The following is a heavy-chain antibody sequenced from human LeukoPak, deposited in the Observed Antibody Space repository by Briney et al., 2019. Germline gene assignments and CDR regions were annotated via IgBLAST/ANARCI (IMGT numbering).Heavy chain of an antibody. Sequence: ASVKVSCKASGYTFTSYDINWVRQATGQGLEWMGWMNPNSGNTGYAQKFQGRVTMTRNTSISTAYMELSSLRSEDTAVYYCARGKSQYSSGWQGPLDYWGQGTLVTVSS. CDR2: MNPNSGNT. D-gene: IGHD6-19*01. CDR3: ARGKSQYSSGWQGPLDY. J-gene: IGHJ4*02. CDR1: GYTFTSYD. V-gene: IGHV1-8*01.